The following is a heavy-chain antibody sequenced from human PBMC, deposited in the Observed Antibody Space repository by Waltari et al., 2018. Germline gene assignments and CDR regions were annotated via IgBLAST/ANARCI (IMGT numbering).Heavy chain of an antibody. CDR1: GYSIRSGYY. V-gene: IGHV4-38-2*01. CDR3: ASPRPYYYDSSGYSPYYFDY. CDR2: IYHSGTT. J-gene: IGHJ4*02. Sequence: QVQLQESGPGLVKPSETLSLTCAVSGYSIRSGYYGGWIRQPPGKGLDWIGSIYHSGTTSSNPSLKSRVTISVDTSKNQFSLKLSSVTAADTAVYYCASPRPYYYDSSGYSPYYFDYWGQGTLVTVSS. D-gene: IGHD3-22*01.